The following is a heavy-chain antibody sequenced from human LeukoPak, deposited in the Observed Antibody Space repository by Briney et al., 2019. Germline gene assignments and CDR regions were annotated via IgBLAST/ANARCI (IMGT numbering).Heavy chain of an antibody. CDR2: INHSGST. J-gene: IGHJ5*02. CDR3: ARGPYCSSTSCYGLWFDP. CDR1: GGSFSSGDYY. D-gene: IGHD2-2*01. V-gene: IGHV4-34*01. Sequence: SETLSLTCTVSGGSFSSGDYYWSWIRQPPGKGLEWIGEINHSGSTNYNPSLKSRVTISVDTSKNQFSLKLSSVTAADTAVYYCARGPYCSSTSCYGLWFDPWGQGTLVTVSS.